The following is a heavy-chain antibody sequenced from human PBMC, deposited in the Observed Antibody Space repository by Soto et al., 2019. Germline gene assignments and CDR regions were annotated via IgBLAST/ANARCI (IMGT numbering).Heavy chain of an antibody. V-gene: IGHV4-31*03. CDR1: GGSIISGGYY. Sequence: QVQLQESGPGLVKPSHTLSLTCTVSGGSIISGGYYWSWILQHPGTGLEWIGYLYYSGSTYYNPSLKRRVTRLVDTSKNQFSLKLRSVTAADTAVYYCARVVYYDFWSGYYVSYYMDVWGKGTTVTVSS. J-gene: IGHJ6*03. CDR3: ARVVYYDFWSGYYVSYYMDV. CDR2: LYYSGST. D-gene: IGHD3-3*01.